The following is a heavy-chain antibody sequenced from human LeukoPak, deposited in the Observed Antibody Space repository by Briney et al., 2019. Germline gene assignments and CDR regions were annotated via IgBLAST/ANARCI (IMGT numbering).Heavy chain of an antibody. CDR3: ARGDGYNPGLFDY. D-gene: IGHD5-24*01. Sequence: KPSETLSLTCTVSGGSISSYYWSWIRQPPGKGLEWIGYIYYSGSTNYNPSLKSRVTISVDTSKNHFSLKLSSVTAADTAVYYCARGDGYNPGLFDYWGQGTLVTVSS. V-gene: IGHV4-59*01. CDR1: GGSISSYY. CDR2: IYYSGST. J-gene: IGHJ4*02.